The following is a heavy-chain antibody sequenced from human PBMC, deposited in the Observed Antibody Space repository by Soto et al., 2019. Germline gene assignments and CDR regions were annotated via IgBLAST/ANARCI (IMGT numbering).Heavy chain of an antibody. D-gene: IGHD3-16*01. CDR3: AKDRREGGNSAFYLDF. V-gene: IGHV3-23*01. J-gene: IGHJ4*02. CDR1: GFKFSNYA. Sequence: GGSLRLSCAASGFKFSNYAMSWVRQAPGKGLEWVSLISATGGGTYYADSVKGRFTISRDNSHNTLYLQVHSLTAEDTAVYYCAKDRREGGNSAFYLDFWGQGAQVTVSS. CDR2: ISATGGGT.